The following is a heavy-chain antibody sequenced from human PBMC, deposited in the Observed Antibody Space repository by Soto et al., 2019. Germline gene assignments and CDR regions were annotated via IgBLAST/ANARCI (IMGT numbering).Heavy chain of an antibody. J-gene: IGHJ6*02. V-gene: IGHV3-74*01. CDR1: GFTFCNYW. Sequence: GGSLRLSCAASGFTFCNYWMHWVRQAPGKGLVWVSRVNSDGSTTNYADSVKGRFTISRDNAKNTLHLQMNSLGAEDTAVYYCASNYAYAEGYYYYGIDVWGQGTTVTVSS. D-gene: IGHD3-16*01. CDR3: ASNYAYAEGYYYYGIDV. CDR2: VNSDGSTT.